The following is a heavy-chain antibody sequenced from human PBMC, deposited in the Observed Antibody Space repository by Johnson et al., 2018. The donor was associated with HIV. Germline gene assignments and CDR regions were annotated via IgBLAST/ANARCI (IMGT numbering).Heavy chain of an antibody. Sequence: VQLVESGGGVVRPGGSLRLSCAASGFTFDDYGMSWVRQAPGKGLEWVSGINWNGGSTGYADSVKGRFTISRVNSKNTLDLQMGSLRAEDTAVYYCARGMLTVDVCAYDVWGQGTMVTVSS. J-gene: IGHJ3*01. CDR2: INWNGGST. V-gene: IGHV3-20*04. CDR1: GFTFDDYG. D-gene: IGHD7-27*01. CDR3: ARGMLTVDVCAYDV.